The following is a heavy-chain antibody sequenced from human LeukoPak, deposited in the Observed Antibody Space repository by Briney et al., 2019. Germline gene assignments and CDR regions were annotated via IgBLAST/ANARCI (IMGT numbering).Heavy chain of an antibody. CDR1: GGTLSGFA. Sequence: SVKVSCKVSGGTLSGFAISWARQAPGQGLDWMGWIIPMYTTPNYPPKFQGRVTITADTSTNTAYMELSSLRSEDTAVYYCASRWILGYCSSNTCGHNYYNGMDVWGKGTTVTVSP. V-gene: IGHV1-69*06. CDR3: ASRWILGYCSSNTCGHNYYNGMDV. CDR2: IIPMYTTP. J-gene: IGHJ6*04. D-gene: IGHD2-2*01.